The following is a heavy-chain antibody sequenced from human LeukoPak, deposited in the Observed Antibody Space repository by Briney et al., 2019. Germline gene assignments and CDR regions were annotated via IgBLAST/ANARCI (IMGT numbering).Heavy chain of an antibody. V-gene: IGHV4-34*01. D-gene: IGHD3-10*01. CDR3: ARGGGGSGSSNWFDP. J-gene: IGHJ5*02. Sequence: SETLSLTCAVYGGSFSGYYWSWIRQPPGKGLEWIGEINHSGSTNYNPSLKSRVTISVDTSKNQFSLKLSSVTAADTAVYYCARGGGGSGSSNWFDPWGQGTLVTVSS. CDR2: INHSGST. CDR1: GGSFSGYY.